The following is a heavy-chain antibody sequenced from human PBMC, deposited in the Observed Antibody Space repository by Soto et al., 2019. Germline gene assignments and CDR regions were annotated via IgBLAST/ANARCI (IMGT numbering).Heavy chain of an antibody. V-gene: IGHV4-31*03. CDR1: GGSISSGGYY. J-gene: IGHJ4*02. CDR3: ARKAAAGRLDY. D-gene: IGHD6-13*01. CDR2: IYYSGST. Sequence: ASETLSLTCTVSGGSISSGGYYWSWIRQHPGKGLEWIGYIYYSGSTYYNPSLKSRVTISVDTSKNQFSLKLSSVTAADTAVYYCARKAAAGRLDYRGQGTLVTVSS.